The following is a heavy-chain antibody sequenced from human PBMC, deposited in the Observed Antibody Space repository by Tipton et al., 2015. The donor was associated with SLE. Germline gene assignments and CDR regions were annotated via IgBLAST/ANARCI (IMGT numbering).Heavy chain of an antibody. D-gene: IGHD5-12*01. J-gene: IGHJ4*02. CDR2: IYYSGST. CDR3: ARDGPYGGYDF. V-gene: IGHV4-59*01. Sequence: TLSLTCTVYGGSISTNYWTWIRQPPGKGLEWIGNIYYSGSTNYNPSLKSRVSISVDTSKNQFSLKLSSVTAADTAVYYCARDGPYGGYDFWGQGTLVTVSS. CDR1: GGSISTNY.